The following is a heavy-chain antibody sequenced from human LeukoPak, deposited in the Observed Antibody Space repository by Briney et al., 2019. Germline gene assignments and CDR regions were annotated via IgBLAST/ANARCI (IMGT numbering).Heavy chain of an antibody. J-gene: IGHJ4*02. D-gene: IGHD3-16*01. V-gene: IGHV4-31*03. CDR3: VREPLPIHVWGRERGYFDY. CDR2: IYYSGST. Sequence: PSETLSLTCTVSGGSISSGGYYWSWIRQHPGKGLEWIGYIYYSGSTYYNPSLKSRVTISVDTSKNQFSLKLSSVTAADTAVYYCVREPLPIHVWGRERGYFDYWGQGTLVTVSS. CDR1: GGSISSGGYY.